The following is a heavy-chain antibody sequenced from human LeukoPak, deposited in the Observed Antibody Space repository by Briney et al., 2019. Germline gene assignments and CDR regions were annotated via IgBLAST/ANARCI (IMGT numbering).Heavy chain of an antibody. CDR1: GFTFSSYA. D-gene: IGHD3-10*01. CDR2: ISSNGGST. V-gene: IGHV3-64*01. Sequence: PGGSLRLSCAASGFTFSSYAMHWVRQAPGKGLEYVSAISSNGGSTYYANSVKGRFTISRDNSKNTLYLQMGSLRAGDMAVYYCARSQFGIYAFDIWGQGTMVTVSS. CDR3: ARSQFGIYAFDI. J-gene: IGHJ3*02.